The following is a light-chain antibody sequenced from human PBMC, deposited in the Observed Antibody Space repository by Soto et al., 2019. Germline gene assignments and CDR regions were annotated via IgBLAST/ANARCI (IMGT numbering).Light chain of an antibody. CDR2: EVS. J-gene: IGLJ1*01. V-gene: IGLV2-14*01. Sequence: QSVLTQPASVSGSPGQSVTISCTGTSXDVGGYNYVSWYQQHPGNVPKLMIYEVSNRPSGISDRFSGSKSGNTASLTISGLQAEDEADYYCSSYTISSTLVFGTGTKVTVL. CDR3: SSYTISSTLV. CDR1: SXDVGGYNY.